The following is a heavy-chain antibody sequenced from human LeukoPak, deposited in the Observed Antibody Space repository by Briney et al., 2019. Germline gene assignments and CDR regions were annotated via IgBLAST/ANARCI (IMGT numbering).Heavy chain of an antibody. D-gene: IGHD6-6*01. CDR3: AKDAYSSSSGHIDY. CDR1: GFAFDDYA. J-gene: IGHJ4*02. V-gene: IGHV3-9*01. Sequence: GGSLRLSCAASGFAFDDYAMHWVRQAPGEGLEWVSGISWNSGSIGYADSVKGRFTISRDNAKNSLYLQMNSLRAEDTALYYCAKDAYSSSSGHIDYWGQGTLVTVSS. CDR2: ISWNSGSI.